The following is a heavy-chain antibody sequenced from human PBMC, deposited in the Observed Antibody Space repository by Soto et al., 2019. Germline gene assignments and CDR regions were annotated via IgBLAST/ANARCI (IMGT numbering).Heavy chain of an antibody. J-gene: IGHJ4*02. Sequence: EVQLVESGGGLIQPGGSLRLSCAASGFTVSSNYITWVRQAPGKGLGWVSAIYSGGRTYYPDSVKGRLTISRDHSTNTLNLQMTSLRAKDTAVYYCPRARSTAAGLFDYWGLGTLVNVPS. D-gene: IGHD6-13*01. V-gene: IGHV3-53*01. CDR1: GFTVSSNY. CDR2: IYSGGRT. CDR3: PRARSTAAGLFDY.